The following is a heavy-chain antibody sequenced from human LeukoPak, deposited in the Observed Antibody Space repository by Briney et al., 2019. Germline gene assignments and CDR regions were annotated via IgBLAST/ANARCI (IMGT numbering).Heavy chain of an antibody. CDR3: ARDFAGDRDY. D-gene: IGHD4-17*01. V-gene: IGHV3-74*01. CDR2: INPNGITT. Sequence: PGGSLRLSCEASGFIFSNYWMHWVRQAPGKGLVWVARINPNGITTTYTDSVKGRFTISRDNAKNTLYLQMNSLRAEDTAVYYCARDFAGDRDYWGQGTLVTVSS. J-gene: IGHJ4*02. CDR1: GFIFSNYW.